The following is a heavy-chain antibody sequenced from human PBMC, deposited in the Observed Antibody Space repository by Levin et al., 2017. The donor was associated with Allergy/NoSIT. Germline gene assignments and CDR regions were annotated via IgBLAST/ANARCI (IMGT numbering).Heavy chain of an antibody. D-gene: IGHD3-3*01. V-gene: IGHV1-8*01. CDR2: MNPNSGNT. J-gene: IGHJ2*01. Sequence: ASVKVSCKASGYTFTSYDINWVRQATGQGLEWMGWMNPNSGNTGYAQKFQGRVTMTRNTSISTAYMELSSLRSEDTAVYYCARDNYDFWSGYSDRYFDLWGRGTLVTVSS. CDR1: GYTFTSYD. CDR3: ARDNYDFWSGYSDRYFDL.